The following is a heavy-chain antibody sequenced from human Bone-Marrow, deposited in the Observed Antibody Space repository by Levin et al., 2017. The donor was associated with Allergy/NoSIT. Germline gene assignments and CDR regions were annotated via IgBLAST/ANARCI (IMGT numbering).Heavy chain of an antibody. CDR3: SRDFVGVDAFDF. V-gene: IGHV1-2*02. J-gene: IGHJ3*01. CDR2: INPDGGGT. Sequence: ASVKVSCKATGYTFTDYYIHWIRQAPGQGLEWMGRINPDGGGTKFSQKFEGRVTLTRDTSIRTVNMELSSLRSDDTAVYFFSRDFVGVDAFDFLCQGTMVIVSS. CDR1: GYTFTDYY. D-gene: IGHD3-3*01.